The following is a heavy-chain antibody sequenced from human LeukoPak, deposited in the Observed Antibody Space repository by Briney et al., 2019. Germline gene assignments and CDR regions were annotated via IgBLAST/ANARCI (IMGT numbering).Heavy chain of an antibody. J-gene: IGHJ4*02. Sequence: SETLSLTCTVSGGSISAHYWSWIRQSAEKGLEWIGRISRTGSTNYNPSLRGRVTMSVDTSKNQFSLKLTSVTAADTAVYYCARGVRYYDILTGYYTNRLDYWGQGTLVTVSS. CDR3: ARGVRYYDILTGYYTNRLDY. V-gene: IGHV4-4*07. D-gene: IGHD3-9*01. CDR1: GGSISAHY. CDR2: ISRTGST.